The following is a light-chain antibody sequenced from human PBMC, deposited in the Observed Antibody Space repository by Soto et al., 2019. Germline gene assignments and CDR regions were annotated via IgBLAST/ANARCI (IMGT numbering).Light chain of an antibody. J-gene: IGLJ1*01. CDR1: SRDVGGYNY. CDR2: EVS. Sequence: QSALTQPASVSGSPGQSITISCTGTSRDVGGYNYVSWHQQHPGKAPKVIITEVSNRPSGVPDRFSGSKSGTSASLAITGLQAEDEADYYCHSYDNSLSGSIVFGTGTKLTVL. CDR3: HSYDNSLSGSIV. V-gene: IGLV2-14*01.